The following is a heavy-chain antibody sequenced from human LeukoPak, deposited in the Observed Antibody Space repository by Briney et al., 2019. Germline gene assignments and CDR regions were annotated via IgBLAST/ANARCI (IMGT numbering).Heavy chain of an antibody. CDR1: GGSISSYY. V-gene: IGHV4-59*01. J-gene: IGHJ4*02. CDR2: IYYTGST. D-gene: IGHD3-3*01. CDR3: ARGFRYFDY. Sequence: SETLSLTCTVSGGSISSYYWSWIRQSPGKGLECIGYIYYTGSTNYNPSLKSRVTISIDTSKNQFSLKLTSVTAADTAVYYCARGFRYFDYWGQETLVTVSS.